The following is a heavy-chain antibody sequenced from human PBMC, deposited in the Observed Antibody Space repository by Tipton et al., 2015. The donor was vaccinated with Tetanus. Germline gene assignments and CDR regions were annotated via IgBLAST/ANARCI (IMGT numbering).Heavy chain of an antibody. D-gene: IGHD6-19*01. CDR1: GFTFSSYG. Sequence: SLRLSCAASGFTFSSYGMHWVRQAPGKGLEWVAVISYDGSNKYYADSVKGRFTISRDNSKNTLYLQMNSLRAEDTAVYYCAKDFRIAVAGTVWFDPWGQGTLVTVSS. V-gene: IGHV3-30*18. CDR2: ISYDGSNK. CDR3: AKDFRIAVAGTVWFDP. J-gene: IGHJ5*02.